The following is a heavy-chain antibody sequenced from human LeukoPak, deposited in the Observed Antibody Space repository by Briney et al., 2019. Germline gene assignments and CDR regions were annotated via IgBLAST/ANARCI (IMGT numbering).Heavy chain of an antibody. CDR1: GFTFSSYD. Sequence: SGRSLRLSCAASGFTFSSYDMHWVRQAPGKGLEWVAVISYDGSNKYYADSVKGRFTISRDNSKNTLYLQMNSLRGEDTAVYYCAKDGNYYGSRSYPPADNWGQGTLVTVSS. CDR2: ISYDGSNK. V-gene: IGHV3-30*18. D-gene: IGHD3-10*01. J-gene: IGHJ4*02. CDR3: AKDGNYYGSRSYPPADN.